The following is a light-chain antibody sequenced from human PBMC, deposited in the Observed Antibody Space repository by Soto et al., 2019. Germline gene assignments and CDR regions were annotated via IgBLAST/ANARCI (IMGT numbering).Light chain of an antibody. Sequence: DIQMTQSPSSLSASVGDRVTITCRASQSITTYLNWYQQKPGKAPKLLIYAASSLQSGVPSRFSGSGSGTDFTLTISSLQPEEFATYYCQHSYNIPRTFGQGTRLDIQ. J-gene: IGKJ5*01. V-gene: IGKV1-39*01. CDR2: AAS. CDR1: QSITTY. CDR3: QHSYNIPRT.